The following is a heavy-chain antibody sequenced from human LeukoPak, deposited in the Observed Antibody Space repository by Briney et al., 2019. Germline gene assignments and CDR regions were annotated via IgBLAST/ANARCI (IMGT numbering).Heavy chain of an antibody. J-gene: IGHJ4*02. CDR1: GYTLTELS. D-gene: IGHD1-26*01. V-gene: IGHV1-24*01. CDR2: FDPEDGET. Sequence: ASVKVSCKVSGYTLTELSMHWVRQAPGKGLEWMGGFDPEDGETIYAQKFQGRVTMTEDTSTDTAYMELSSLRSEDTAVYYCATVWRSGSYGGFDYWGQGTLVTVSS. CDR3: ATVWRSGSYGGFDY.